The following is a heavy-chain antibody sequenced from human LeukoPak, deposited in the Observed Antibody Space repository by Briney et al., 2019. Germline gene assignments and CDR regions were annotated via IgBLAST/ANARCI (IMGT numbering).Heavy chain of an antibody. V-gene: IGHV3-64D*06. D-gene: IGHD5-18*01. CDR2: ISSDGIST. CDR3: VKTTAQYYYDY. CDR1: GFTFSSYA. J-gene: IGHJ4*02. Sequence: PGGSLRLSCSASGFTFSSYAMHWVRQAPGKGLEYVSAISSDGISTFYADSVKGRFTISRDNSKNTLYLQMSSLRAEDTVVFHCVKTTAQYYYDYWGQGTLVTVSS.